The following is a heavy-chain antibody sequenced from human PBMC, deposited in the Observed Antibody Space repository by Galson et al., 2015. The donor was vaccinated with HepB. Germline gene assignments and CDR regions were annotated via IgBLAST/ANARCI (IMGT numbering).Heavy chain of an antibody. V-gene: IGHV1-18*01. CDR1: GYTFSRYG. CDR2: ISGDNANT. D-gene: IGHD5-18*01. Sequence: SVKVSCKASGYTFSRYGISWVRQAPGQGLEWMGWISGDNANTNYAQKLQGRVTMTTDTSTSTAYMELTSLRSDDTAVYYCARGGYRYGKFDYWGQGTLVTVSS. CDR3: ARGGYRYGKFDY. J-gene: IGHJ4*02.